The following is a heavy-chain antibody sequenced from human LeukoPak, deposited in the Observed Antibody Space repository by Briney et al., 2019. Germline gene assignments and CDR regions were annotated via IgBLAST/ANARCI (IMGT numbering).Heavy chain of an antibody. CDR1: GFTFTKYW. CDR2: IKQDGSDK. CDR3: AKDRWDVLRFLEWFGAFDI. V-gene: IGHV3-7*01. J-gene: IGHJ3*02. D-gene: IGHD3-3*01. Sequence: GDSLRLSCAASGFTFTKYWMTWVRQAPGKGLEWVGNIKQDGSDKNYMDSVKGRFTISRDNTKNSVYLQMSSLRAEDTAVYYCAKDRWDVLRFLEWFGAFDIWGQGTMVTVSS.